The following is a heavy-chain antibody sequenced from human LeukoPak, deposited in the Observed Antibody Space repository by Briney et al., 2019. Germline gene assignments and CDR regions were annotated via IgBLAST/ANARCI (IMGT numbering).Heavy chain of an antibody. CDR1: GGSISSSSYY. D-gene: IGHD2-21*02. Sequence: SETLSLTCTVSGGSISSSSYYWGWIRQPPGKGLEWIGSIYYSGSTYYNPSLKSRVTISVDTSKNQFSLKLSSATAADTAVYYCARHCGGDCYSGLWFDPWGQGTLVTVSS. V-gene: IGHV4-39*01. J-gene: IGHJ5*02. CDR3: ARHCGGDCYSGLWFDP. CDR2: IYYSGST.